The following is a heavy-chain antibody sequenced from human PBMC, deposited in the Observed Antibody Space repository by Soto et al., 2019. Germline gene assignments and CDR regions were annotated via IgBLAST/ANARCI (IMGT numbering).Heavy chain of an antibody. CDR2: ISYDGSNK. J-gene: IGHJ4*02. Sequence: PGGSLRLSCAASGFTFSSYAMHWVRQAPGKGLEWVAVISYDGSNKYYADSVKGRFTISRDNSKNTLYLQMNSLRAEDTAVYYCARDGYRGALYYYDSSGLYFDYWGQGTLVTVSS. CDR1: GFTFSSYA. V-gene: IGHV3-30-3*01. D-gene: IGHD3-22*01. CDR3: ARDGYRGALYYYDSSGLYFDY.